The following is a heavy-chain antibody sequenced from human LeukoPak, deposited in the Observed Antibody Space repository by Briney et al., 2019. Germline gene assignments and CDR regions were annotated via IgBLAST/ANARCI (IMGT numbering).Heavy chain of an antibody. CDR3: ASSEGYYYGSGSYYKEGWFDP. J-gene: IGHJ5*02. Sequence: ASVKVSCKASGGTFSSYAISWVRQAPGQGLEWMGGIIPIFGTANYAQKFQGRVTITADKSTSTAYMELSSLRSEDTAVYYCASSEGYYYGSGSYYKEGWFDPWGQGTLVTVSS. CDR1: GGTFSSYA. D-gene: IGHD3-10*01. V-gene: IGHV1-69*06. CDR2: IIPIFGTA.